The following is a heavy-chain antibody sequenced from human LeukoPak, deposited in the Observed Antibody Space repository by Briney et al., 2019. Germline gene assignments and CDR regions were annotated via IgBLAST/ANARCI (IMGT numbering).Heavy chain of an antibody. CDR1: GGTFSSYA. CDR3: ARDLRGTIFGVVSYNWFDP. V-gene: IGHV1-69*13. J-gene: IGHJ5*02. D-gene: IGHD3-3*01. Sequence: SVKVSCKASGGTFSSYAISWVRQAPGQGLEWMGGIIPIFGTANYAQKFQGRVTITADESTSTAYMELSSLRSEDTAVYYCARDLRGTIFGVVSYNWFDPWGQGTLVTVSS. CDR2: IIPIFGTA.